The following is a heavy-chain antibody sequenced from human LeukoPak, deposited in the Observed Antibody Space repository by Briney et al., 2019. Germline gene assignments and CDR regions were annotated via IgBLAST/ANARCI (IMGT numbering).Heavy chain of an antibody. D-gene: IGHD3-22*01. CDR2: INHSGST. J-gene: IGHJ4*02. CDR3: ARDRYYYDSSGYYLFDY. CDR1: GGSFSGYY. Sequence: SETLSLTCAVYGGSFSGYYWSWIRQPPGKGLEWIGEINHSGSTNYKPSLKSRVTISVDTSKNQFSLKLSSVTAADTAVYYCARDRYYYDSSGYYLFDYWGQGTLVTVSS. V-gene: IGHV4-34*01.